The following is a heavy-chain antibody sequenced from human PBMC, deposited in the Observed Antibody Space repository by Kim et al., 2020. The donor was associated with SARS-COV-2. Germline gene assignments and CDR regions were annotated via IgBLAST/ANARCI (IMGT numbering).Heavy chain of an antibody. V-gene: IGHV4-59*13. J-gene: IGHJ4*02. CDR1: GGSISSYY. CDR2: IYYSGST. Sequence: SETLSLTCTVSGGSISSYYWSWIRQPPGKGLEWIGYIYYSGSTNYNPSLKSRVTISVDTSKNQFSLKLSSVTAADTAVYYCARGVAAAGIYYFDYWGQGTLVTVSS. D-gene: IGHD6-13*01. CDR3: ARGVAAAGIYYFDY.